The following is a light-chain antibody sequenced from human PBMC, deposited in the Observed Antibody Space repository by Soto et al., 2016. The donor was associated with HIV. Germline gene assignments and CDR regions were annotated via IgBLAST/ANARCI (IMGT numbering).Light chain of an antibody. CDR1: QSLLHSNGYNY. CDR3: MQGSQWPKT. V-gene: IGKV2-28*01. J-gene: IGKJ2*01. CDR2: LGS. Sequence: DIVMTQSPLSLPVTPGEPASISCRSSQSLLHSNGYNYLDWYLQKPGQSPQLLIYLGSNRASGVPDRFSGSGSGTDFTLKISRVEAEDVGVYYCMQGSQWPKTFGQGTKLEI.